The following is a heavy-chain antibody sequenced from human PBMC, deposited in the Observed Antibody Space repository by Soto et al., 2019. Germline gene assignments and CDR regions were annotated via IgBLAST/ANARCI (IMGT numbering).Heavy chain of an antibody. V-gene: IGHV3-33*01. CDR2: IWYDGSNK. Sequence: PGGSLRLSCAASGFTFSSYGRHWVRQAPGKGLEWVAVIWYDGSNKYYADSVKGRFTISRDNSKNTLYLQMNSLRAEDTAVYYCARGNINDFWSGYDYYYYYMDVWGKGTTVTVSS. D-gene: IGHD3-3*01. J-gene: IGHJ6*03. CDR1: GFTFSSYG. CDR3: ARGNINDFWSGYDYYYYYMDV.